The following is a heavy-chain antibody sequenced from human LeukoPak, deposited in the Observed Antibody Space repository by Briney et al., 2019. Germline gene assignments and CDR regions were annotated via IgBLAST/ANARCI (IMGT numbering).Heavy chain of an antibody. D-gene: IGHD6-19*01. V-gene: IGHV4-59*08. J-gene: IGHJ2*01. Sequence: SETLSLTCTVSGGSISSYYWSWIRQPPGKGLEWIGYIYYSGSTNYNPSLKSRVTISVDTSKNQFSLKLSSVTAADTAVYYCARLKRYSSGWYSWYFDLWGRGTLVTVSS. CDR1: GGSISSYY. CDR2: IYYSGST. CDR3: ARLKRYSSGWYSWYFDL.